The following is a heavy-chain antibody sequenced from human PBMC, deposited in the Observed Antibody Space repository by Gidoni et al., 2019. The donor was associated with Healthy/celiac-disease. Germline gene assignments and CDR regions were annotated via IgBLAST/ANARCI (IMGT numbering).Heavy chain of an antibody. V-gene: IGHV1-46*01. CDR3: AREPGSGSYSDTYYYYYGMDV. Sequence: QVQLVQSGAEVKKPGASVKVSCKASGYTFPSYYMHWVRQAPGQGLEWMGIINPSGGSTSYAQKFQGRVTMTRDTSTSTVYMELSSLRSEDTAVYYCAREPGSGSYSDTYYYYYGMDVWGQGTTVTVSS. D-gene: IGHD3-10*01. J-gene: IGHJ6*02. CDR2: INPSGGST. CDR1: GYTFPSYY.